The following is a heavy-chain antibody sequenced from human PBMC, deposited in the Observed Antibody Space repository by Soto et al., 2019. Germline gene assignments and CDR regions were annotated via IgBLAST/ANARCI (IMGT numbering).Heavy chain of an antibody. CDR3: ARYRLLTYNWFDP. CDR2: IYYSGST. V-gene: IGHV4-31*03. D-gene: IGHD3-9*01. J-gene: IGHJ5*02. CDR1: GGSISSGGYY. Sequence: PSETLSLTCIVSGGSISSGGYYWSWIRQHPGKGLEWIGYIYYSGSTYYNPSLKSRVTISVDTSKNQFSLKLSSVTAADTAVYYCARYRLLTYNWFDPWGQGTLVTVSS.